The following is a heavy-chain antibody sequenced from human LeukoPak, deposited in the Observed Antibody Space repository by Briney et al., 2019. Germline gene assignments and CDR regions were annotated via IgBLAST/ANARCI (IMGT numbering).Heavy chain of an antibody. V-gene: IGHV4-39*01. CDR2: IFYSGNT. CDR3: ARNASSLGAGAFDI. Sequence: PSETLSLTCTVSGDSISSTTYYWGWIRQPPGKGLEWIGSIFYSGNTYYNPSLKSRVTISVGTSKNQFSLKLSSVTAADTAVYYCARNASSLGAGAFDIWGQGTMVTVSS. J-gene: IGHJ3*02. D-gene: IGHD2-2*01. CDR1: GDSISSTTYY.